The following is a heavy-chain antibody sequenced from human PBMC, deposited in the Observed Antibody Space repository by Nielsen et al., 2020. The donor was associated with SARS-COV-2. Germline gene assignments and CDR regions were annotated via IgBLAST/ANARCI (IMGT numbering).Heavy chain of an antibody. D-gene: IGHD3-10*01. CDR1: GFIVTNAW. CDR2: IKSKNGGGTR. V-gene: IGHV3-15*01. CDR3: ASDLPGLGFGEFDY. Sequence: GESLKISCAASGFIVTNAWMSWVRQAPGKGLEWVGLIKSKNGGGTRDYAAPVKGRFTISRDDTKNTVYLQMDSLKTEDTAVYYCASDLPGLGFGEFDYWGQGALVTVSA. J-gene: IGHJ4*02.